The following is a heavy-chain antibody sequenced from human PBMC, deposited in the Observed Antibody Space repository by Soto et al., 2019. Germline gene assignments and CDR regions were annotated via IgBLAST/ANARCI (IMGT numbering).Heavy chain of an antibody. Sequence: QVHLVESGGGVVQPGRSLRLSCAASGFTLTTYAMHWVRQAPGKGLEWVAVISYDGSHLYHADSVKGRFTISRDNSKNTLYLEMNSLRVEDTAVYYCARGYYGPGSFFDHWVQGILVTISS. CDR2: ISYDGSHL. V-gene: IGHV3-30-3*01. CDR1: GFTLTTYA. CDR3: ARGYYGPGSFFDH. J-gene: IGHJ5*02. D-gene: IGHD3-10*01.